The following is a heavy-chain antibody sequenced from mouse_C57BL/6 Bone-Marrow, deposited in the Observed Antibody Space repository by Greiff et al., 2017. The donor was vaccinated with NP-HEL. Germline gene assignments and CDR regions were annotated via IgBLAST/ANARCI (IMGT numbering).Heavy chain of an antibody. J-gene: IGHJ3*01. Sequence: EVKVVESGGDLVKPGGSLKLSCAASGFTFSSYGMSWVRQTPDKRLEWVATISSGGSYTYYPDSVKGRFTISRDNAKNTLYLQMSSLKSEDTAMYYCARQYYDWFAYWGEGTLVTVSA. CDR3: ARQYYDWFAY. CDR1: GFTFSSYG. CDR2: ISSGGSYT. V-gene: IGHV5-6*01. D-gene: IGHD2-4*01.